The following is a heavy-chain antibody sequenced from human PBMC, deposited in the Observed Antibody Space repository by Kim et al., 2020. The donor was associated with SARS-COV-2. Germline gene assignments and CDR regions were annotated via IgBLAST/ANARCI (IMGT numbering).Heavy chain of an antibody. V-gene: IGHV1-46*04. J-gene: IGHJ4*02. Sequence: NHAQKLQGRVTMTRDTSTSTVYMELSSLRSGDTAVYYCARELPGGYYFDYWGQGTLVTVSS. D-gene: IGHD2-21*01. CDR3: ARELPGGYYFDY.